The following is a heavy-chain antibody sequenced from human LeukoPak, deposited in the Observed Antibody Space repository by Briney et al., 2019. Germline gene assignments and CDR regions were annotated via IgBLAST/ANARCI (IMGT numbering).Heavy chain of an antibody. V-gene: IGHV3-23*01. D-gene: IGHD5-18*01. CDR1: GFTFSSYA. CDR2: INYSGGST. CDR3: AKGDTAMVPGY. J-gene: IGHJ4*02. Sequence: GGSLRLSCAASGFTFSSYAMSWVRQAPGKGLEWVSSINYSGGSTYYAASVKGRFTISRDNSKNTLYLQMNSLRAEDTAVYYCAKGDTAMVPGYWGQGTLVTVSS.